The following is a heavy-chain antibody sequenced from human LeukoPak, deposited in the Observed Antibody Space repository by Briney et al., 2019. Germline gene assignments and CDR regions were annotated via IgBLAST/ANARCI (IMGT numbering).Heavy chain of an antibody. CDR2: ISYDGSNK. CDR3: AKDWYYYDSSGTDILDY. CDR1: GFTFSSYG. J-gene: IGHJ4*02. V-gene: IGHV3-30*18. Sequence: PGGSLRLSCAASGFTFSSYGMHWVRQAPGKGLEWVAVISYDGSNKYYADSVKGRFTISRDNSKNTLYLQMNSLRAEDTAVYYCAKDWYYYDSSGTDILDYWGQGTLVTVSS. D-gene: IGHD3-22*01.